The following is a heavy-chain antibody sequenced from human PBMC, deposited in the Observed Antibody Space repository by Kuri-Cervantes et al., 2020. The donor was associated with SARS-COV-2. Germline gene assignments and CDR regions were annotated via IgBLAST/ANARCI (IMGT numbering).Heavy chain of an antibody. CDR1: GGSISSYY. CDR3: ARERGGQWLVRLGYFDY. CDR2: IYYSGST. J-gene: IGHJ4*02. V-gene: IGHV4-59*01. D-gene: IGHD6-19*01. Sequence: SETLSLTCTVSGGSISSYYWSWIRQPPGKGLERIGYIYYSGSTNYNPSLKSRVTISVDTSKNQFSLKLSSVTAADTAVYYCARERGGQWLVRLGYFDYWGQGTLVTVSS.